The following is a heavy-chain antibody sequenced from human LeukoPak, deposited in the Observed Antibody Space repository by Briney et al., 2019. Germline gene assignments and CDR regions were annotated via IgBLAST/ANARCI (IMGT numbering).Heavy chain of an antibody. CDR3: ARLIGPESN. CDR2: INHSGST. J-gene: IGHJ4*02. CDR1: GGSFSGYY. Sequence: SETLSLICAVYGGSFSGYYWSWIRQPPGKGLEWIGEINHSGSTNYNPSLKSRVTISVDTSKNQFSLKLSSVTAADTAVYYCARLIGPESNWGQGTLVTVSS. V-gene: IGHV4-34*01.